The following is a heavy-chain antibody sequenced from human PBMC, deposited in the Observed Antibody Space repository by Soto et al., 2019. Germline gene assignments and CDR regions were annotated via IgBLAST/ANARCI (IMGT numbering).Heavy chain of an antibody. Sequence: QVQLQQWGAGLLKPSETLSLTCAVYGGSFSGYYWSWIRQPPGKGLEWIGEIHHSGSTNYNPSLKGRATKSADTSKNKLSLKLSSVPAADTDVYYCARGGTIMYAILYYYYLDVWAKGTTVTVSS. CDR3: ARGGTIMYAILYYYYLDV. D-gene: IGHD2-8*01. CDR1: GGSFSGYY. V-gene: IGHV4-34*01. CDR2: IHHSGST. J-gene: IGHJ6*03.